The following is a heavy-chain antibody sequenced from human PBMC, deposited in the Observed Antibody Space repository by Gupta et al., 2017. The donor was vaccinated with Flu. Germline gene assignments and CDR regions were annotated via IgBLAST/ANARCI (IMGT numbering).Heavy chain of an antibody. CDR3: ARDGYLAAAGTVFDY. D-gene: IGHD6-13*01. J-gene: IGHJ4*02. CDR2: ISDSGST. CDR1: GYF. V-gene: IGHV4-61*08. Sequence: GYFWSWIRQPPGKGLEWIGYISDSGSTNYNPSLKSRVAISVDTSKNQFSLKLSSVTAADTAFYYCARDGYLAAAGTVFDYWGQGTLVTVSS.